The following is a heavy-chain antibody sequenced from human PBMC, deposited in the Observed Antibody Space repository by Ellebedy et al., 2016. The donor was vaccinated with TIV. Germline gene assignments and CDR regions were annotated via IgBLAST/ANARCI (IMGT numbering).Heavy chain of an antibody. CDR2: ISGSGGST. V-gene: IGHV3-23*01. Sequence: GESLKISXAASGFTFSSYAMSWVRQAPGKGLEWVSAISGSGGSTYYADSVKGRFTISRDNSKNTLYLQMNSLRAEDTAVYYCAKPPAGGHEIYYFDYWGQGTLVTVSS. J-gene: IGHJ4*02. CDR3: AKPPAGGHEIYYFDY. D-gene: IGHD3-16*01. CDR1: GFTFSSYA.